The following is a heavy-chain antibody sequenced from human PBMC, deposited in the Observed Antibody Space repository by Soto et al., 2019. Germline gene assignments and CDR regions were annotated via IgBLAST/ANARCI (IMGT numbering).Heavy chain of an antibody. Sequence: SETLSLTCTVSGGPISGGDYHWSWIRQPPGKGLEWIAEVYYSGRTYYNTSLKSRITISVDTSKNQFYLKLTSVTAAETAVYYCARAYRASCAGAMHXWGQGTLATVSX. CDR2: VYYSGRT. V-gene: IGHV4-30-4*01. D-gene: IGHD2-2*01. J-gene: IGHJ4*03. CDR1: GGPISGGDYH. CDR3: ARAYRASCAGAMHX.